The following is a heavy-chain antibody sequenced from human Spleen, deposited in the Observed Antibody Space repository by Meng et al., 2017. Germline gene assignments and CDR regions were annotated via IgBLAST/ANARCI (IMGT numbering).Heavy chain of an antibody. CDR2: ISGSGGST. Sequence: SWAASGFTFSSYAMHWVRQAPGKGLEWVSAISGSGGSTYYADSVKGRFTISRDNSKNTLYLQVNSLRAEDTALYYCAKYSYGLGDYFDYWGQGALVTVSS. CDR1: GFTFSSYA. V-gene: IGHV3-23*01. D-gene: IGHD3-10*01. CDR3: AKYSYGLGDYFDY. J-gene: IGHJ4*02.